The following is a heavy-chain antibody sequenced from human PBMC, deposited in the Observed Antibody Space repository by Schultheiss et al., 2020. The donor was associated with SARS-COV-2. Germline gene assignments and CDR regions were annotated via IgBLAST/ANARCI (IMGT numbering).Heavy chain of an antibody. CDR2: MNPNSGNT. V-gene: IGHV1-8*01. Sequence: GGSLRLSCKASGYTFTSYDINWVRQATGQGLEWMGWMNPNSGNTGYAQKFQGRVTMTRNTSISTAYMELSSLRSEDTAVYYCARGAGAASPYWGQGTLVTDSS. D-gene: IGHD6-25*01. CDR1: GYTFTSYD. CDR3: ARGAGAASPY. J-gene: IGHJ4*02.